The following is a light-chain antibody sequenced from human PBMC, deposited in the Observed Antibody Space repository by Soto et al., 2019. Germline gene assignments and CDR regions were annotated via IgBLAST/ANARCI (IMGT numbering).Light chain of an antibody. CDR2: EVS. J-gene: IGLJ3*02. Sequence: QSLLTQPASVSGSPGQSITISCTGTSSDVGGYNYVSWYQQHPGKAPKLMIYEVSNRPSGVSNRFSGSKSGNTASLTISGLQAEDEADYYCSSYTSSSPWVFGGGTKLTVL. CDR1: SSDVGGYNY. CDR3: SSYTSSSPWV. V-gene: IGLV2-14*01.